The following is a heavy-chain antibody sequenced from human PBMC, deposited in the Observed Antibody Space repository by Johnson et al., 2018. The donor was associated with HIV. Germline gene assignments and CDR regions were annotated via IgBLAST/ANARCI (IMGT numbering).Heavy chain of an antibody. V-gene: IGHV3-15*01. CDR2: IKSKTDGGTT. J-gene: IGHJ3*02. Sequence: VQLVESGGGLVEPGVSLRLSCAASGFTFSNAWMSWVRQAPGKGLEWVGRIKSKTDGGTTDYAAPVKGRFTISRHDSKNMLYLQMNSLRAEDTAVYYCARGGYYYDSYDAFDIWGQGTMVTVSS. CDR3: ARGGYYYDSYDAFDI. D-gene: IGHD3-22*01. CDR1: GFTFSNAW.